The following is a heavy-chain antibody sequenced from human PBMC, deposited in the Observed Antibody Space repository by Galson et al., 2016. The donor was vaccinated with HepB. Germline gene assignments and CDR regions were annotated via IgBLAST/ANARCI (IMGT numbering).Heavy chain of an antibody. D-gene: IGHD4-17*01. Sequence: TLSLTCTVSGGSISCGGYYWSWIRQHPGKGLEWIGYIYYSGSTYYNPSLKSRVTISVDTSKNQFSLKLSSVTAADTAVYYCARMVYGDAYYFDYWGQGTLVTVSS. CDR2: IYYSGST. CDR1: GGSISCGGYY. CDR3: ARMVYGDAYYFDY. J-gene: IGHJ4*02. V-gene: IGHV4-31*03.